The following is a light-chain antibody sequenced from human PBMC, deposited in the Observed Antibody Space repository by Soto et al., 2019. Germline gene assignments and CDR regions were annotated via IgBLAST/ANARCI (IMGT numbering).Light chain of an antibody. CDR3: QQYYNTPGT. CDR2: WAS. CDR1: QTVLYRSNNKNY. V-gene: IGKV4-1*01. J-gene: IGKJ1*01. Sequence: DIVMTQSPDSLAVSLGERATINCTSSQTVLYRSNNKNYLGWYQQQPGQPPKLLIYWASPRESGVPDRFSGSGSGTDFSLTISSLQAEDVAVYYCQQYYNTPGTFGQGTKVEVK.